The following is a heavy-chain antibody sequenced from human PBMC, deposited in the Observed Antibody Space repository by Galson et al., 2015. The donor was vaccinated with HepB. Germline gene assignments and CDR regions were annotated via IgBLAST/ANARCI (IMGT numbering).Heavy chain of an antibody. Sequence: SVKVSCKASGYTFTSYGISWVRQAPGQGLEWMGWISAYNGNTNYAQKLQGRVTMTTDTSTSTAYMELRNLRSDDTAVYYCAREWGGYELLPRIYYFDYWGQGTLVTVSS. D-gene: IGHD2-2*01. J-gene: IGHJ4*02. CDR2: ISAYNGNT. CDR1: GYTFTSYG. CDR3: AREWGGYELLPRIYYFDY. V-gene: IGHV1-18*04.